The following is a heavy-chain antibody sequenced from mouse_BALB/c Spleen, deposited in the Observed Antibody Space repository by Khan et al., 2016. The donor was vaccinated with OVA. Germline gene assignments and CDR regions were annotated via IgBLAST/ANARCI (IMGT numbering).Heavy chain of an antibody. J-gene: IGHJ3*01. CDR2: ISDLVYTI. CDR3: ARGGGTAPFAY. CDR1: GFTFSDYG. V-gene: IGHV5-15*02. D-gene: IGHD1-2*01. Sequence: EVELVESGGGLVQPGGSRKLSCAASGFTFSDYGMAWVRQAPGKGPEWVAFISDLVYTIYYADTVTGRFTISSENAKNTLYLEMSSLRSEDTAIYYCARGGGTAPFAYWGLGALVTVSA.